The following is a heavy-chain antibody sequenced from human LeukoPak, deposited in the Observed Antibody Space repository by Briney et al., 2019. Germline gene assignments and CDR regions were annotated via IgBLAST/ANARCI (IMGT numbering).Heavy chain of an antibody. CDR2: ISYDGSNK. D-gene: IGHD4-17*01. V-gene: IGHV3-30*18. CDR1: GFTFSSYG. J-gene: IGHJ4*02. Sequence: HPGGSLRLSCAASGFTFSSYGMHWVRQAPGKGLEWVAVISYDGSNKYYADSVKGRFTISRDNSKNTLYLQMNSLRAEDTAVYYCAKDPQMTTVTTEQPEGDYWGQGTLVTVSS. CDR3: AKDPQMTTVTTEQPEGDY.